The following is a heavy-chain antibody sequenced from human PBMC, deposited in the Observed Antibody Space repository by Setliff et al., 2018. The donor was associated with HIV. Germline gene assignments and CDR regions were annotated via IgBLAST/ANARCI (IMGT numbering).Heavy chain of an antibody. D-gene: IGHD5-18*01. CDR2: ISADGSDT. V-gene: IGHV3-74*01. J-gene: IGHJ4*02. CDR1: GFTFSSYW. Sequence: PGGSLRLSCAASGFTFSSYWIHWVRQAPGKGLVWVSRISADGSDTSYADSVKGRFTISRDDSKNTLYLQMNSLKTEDTAVYYCTTGPESSYGYRKDYWGQGTLVTVSS. CDR3: TTGPESSYGYRKDY.